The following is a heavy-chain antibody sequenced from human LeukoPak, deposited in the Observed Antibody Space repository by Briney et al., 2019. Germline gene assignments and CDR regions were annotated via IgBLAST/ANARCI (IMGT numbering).Heavy chain of an antibody. D-gene: IGHD3-3*01. CDR3: ARDDITSFGVVSYGEDY. J-gene: IGHJ4*02. CDR1: GVSISSYY. Sequence: KPSETLSLTCTVSGVSISSYYWSWIRQPAGKGLEWIWRIYTSGSSNYNPSLKSRVSISVDKAKNQFSLKLSSVTAADTAVYYCARDDITSFGVVSYGEDYWGQGTLVTVSS. CDR2: IYTSGSS. V-gene: IGHV4-4*07.